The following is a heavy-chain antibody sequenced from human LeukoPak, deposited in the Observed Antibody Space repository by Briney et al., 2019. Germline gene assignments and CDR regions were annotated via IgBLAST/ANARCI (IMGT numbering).Heavy chain of an antibody. D-gene: IGHD2-8*01. V-gene: IGHV4-39*07. Sequence: PSETLSLTCTVSGGSISSSSYYWGWIRQPPGKGLEWIGSIYYSGSTYYNPSLKSRVTISVDTSKNQFSLKLSSVTAADTAVYYCARAVEPDIVLMVYAGGPFDIWGQGTMVTVSS. CDR1: GGSISSSSYY. J-gene: IGHJ3*02. CDR3: ARAVEPDIVLMVYAGGPFDI. CDR2: IYYSGST.